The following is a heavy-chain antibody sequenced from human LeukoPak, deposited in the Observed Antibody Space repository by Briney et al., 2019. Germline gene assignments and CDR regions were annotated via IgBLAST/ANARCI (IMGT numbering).Heavy chain of an antibody. D-gene: IGHD2-2*01. J-gene: IGHJ4*02. CDR3: AKVNYYQPYF. Sequence: QPGGSLRLSCAASGFTLTTYAMSWVRKAPGKGLEWVSTIDVTTGGSYYADSVKGRFTISRDTFQNTLYLQLNSLRVDDTAVYYCAKVNYYQPYFWGQGTLVTVSS. CDR1: GFTLTTYA. V-gene: IGHV3-23*01. CDR2: IDVTTGGS.